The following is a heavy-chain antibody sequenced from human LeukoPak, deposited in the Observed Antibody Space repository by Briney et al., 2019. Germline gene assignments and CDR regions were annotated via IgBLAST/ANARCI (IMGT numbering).Heavy chain of an antibody. V-gene: IGHV1-3*01. CDR2: INAGNGNT. Sequence: ASVKVSCKASGYTFTNYAMHWVRQAPGQRLEWMGWINAGNGNTKYSQKFQGRVTITRDTSASTAYMELSSLRSDDTAVYYCARDCSSTSCSDYWGQGTLVTVSS. J-gene: IGHJ4*02. D-gene: IGHD2-2*01. CDR1: GYTFTNYA. CDR3: ARDCSSTSCSDY.